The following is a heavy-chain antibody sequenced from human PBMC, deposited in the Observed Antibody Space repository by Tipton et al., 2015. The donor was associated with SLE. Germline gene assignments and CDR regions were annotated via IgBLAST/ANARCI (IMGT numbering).Heavy chain of an antibody. J-gene: IGHJ4*02. CDR1: GGSISSYY. CDR2: IYYSGST. Sequence: TLSLTCTVSGGSISSYYWSWIRQPPGKGLEWIGYIYYSGSTNYNPSLKSRVTISVDTSKNQFSLKLNSVTAAGTAVYYCARASGCVGSTSCRLGYFDYWGQGTLVTVSS. V-gene: IGHV4-59*01. D-gene: IGHD2-2*01. CDR3: ARASGCVGSTSCRLGYFDY.